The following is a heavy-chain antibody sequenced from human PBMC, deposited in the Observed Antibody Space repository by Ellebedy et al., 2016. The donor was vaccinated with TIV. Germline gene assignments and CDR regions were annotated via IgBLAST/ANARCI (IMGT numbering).Heavy chain of an antibody. D-gene: IGHD3-10*01. CDR1: GFTFSCCA. CDR3: ARGGPGGDNWFFGL. CDR2: SGAAGDT. Sequence: PGGSLRLSCAASGFTFSCCAMSWVRQAPGKGLEWVSASGAAGDTYYPDSLRGRFTISRESAKNSFYLQMNSLTAGDTAVYYCARGGPGGDNWFFGLWGRGTRVTVSS. V-gene: IGHV3-13*01. J-gene: IGHJ2*01.